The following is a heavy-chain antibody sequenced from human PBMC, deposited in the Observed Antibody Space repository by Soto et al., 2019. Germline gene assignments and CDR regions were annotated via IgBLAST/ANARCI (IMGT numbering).Heavy chain of an antibody. V-gene: IGHV1-24*01. D-gene: IGHD3-16*01. CDR1: GYTLTELS. Sequence: ASVKVSCKVSGYTLTELSIHWVRQAPGGGLEWMGGFDLENGETIYAQRFQGRVTMSEESSADTPYMELSSLRAEDTALYYCAISQDRGGRTTFIYWGQGTQVTVSS. J-gene: IGHJ4*02. CDR3: AISQDRGGRTTFIY. CDR2: FDLENGET.